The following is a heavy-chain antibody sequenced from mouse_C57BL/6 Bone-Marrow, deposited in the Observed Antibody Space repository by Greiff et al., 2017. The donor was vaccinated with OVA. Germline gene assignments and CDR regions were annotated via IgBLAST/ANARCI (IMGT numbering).Heavy chain of an antibody. V-gene: IGHV1-54*01. CDR1: GYAFTNYL. CDR3: ARTSLLVYAMDY. CDR2: INPGSGGT. J-gene: IGHJ4*01. Sequence: QVQLQQSGAELVRPGTSVKVSCKASGYAFTNYLIEWVKQRPGQGLEWIGVINPGSGGTNYNEKFKGKGTLTADKSSSTAYMQLSSLTSEDSAVYFCARTSLLVYAMDYWGQGTSVTVSS. D-gene: IGHD2-1*01.